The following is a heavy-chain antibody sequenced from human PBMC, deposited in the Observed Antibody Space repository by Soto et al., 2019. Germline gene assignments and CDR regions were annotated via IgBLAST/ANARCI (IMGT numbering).Heavy chain of an antibody. V-gene: IGHV1-3*01. D-gene: IGHD6-19*01. CDR3: TRDFLAVAAFDY. CDR2: INAGNGNT. J-gene: IGHJ4*02. CDR1: GYTFTSYA. Sequence: QVQLVQSGAEVKKPGASVKVSCKASGYTFTSYAMHWVRQAPGQRLEWMGWINAGNGNTKYSQKFQGRVTITRDTSASTAYMELSSLRSEDTAVYYCTRDFLAVAAFDYCGQGTLVTVSS.